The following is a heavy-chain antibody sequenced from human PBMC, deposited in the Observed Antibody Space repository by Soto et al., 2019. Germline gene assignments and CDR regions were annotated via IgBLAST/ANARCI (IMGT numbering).Heavy chain of an antibody. Sequence: GESLKISCKGSGYSFTSYWIGWVRQMPGKGLEWMGIIYPGDSDTSYSPSFQGQVTISADKSISTAYLQWSSLKASDTAMYYCARPRWYSSSWYGVDYWGQGTLVTVSS. CDR2: IYPGDSDT. CDR3: ARPRWYSSSWYGVDY. D-gene: IGHD6-13*01. J-gene: IGHJ4*02. CDR1: GYSFTSYW. V-gene: IGHV5-51*01.